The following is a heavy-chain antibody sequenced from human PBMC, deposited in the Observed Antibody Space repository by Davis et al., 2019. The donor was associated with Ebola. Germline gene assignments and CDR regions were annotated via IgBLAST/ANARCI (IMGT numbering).Heavy chain of an antibody. D-gene: IGHD1-26*01. CDR2: ISAYNGNT. J-gene: IGHJ3*02. V-gene: IGHV1-18*01. Sequence: ASVKVSCKASGYTFTRETVSWVRQAPGQGLEWMGWISAYNGNTAYAQILQGRVTMTTNTSTGTAYMELRSLRSDDTAVYFCARTSIVGTTTTASDIWGQGTMVTVSS. CDR3: ARTSIVGTTTTASDI. CDR1: GYTFTRET.